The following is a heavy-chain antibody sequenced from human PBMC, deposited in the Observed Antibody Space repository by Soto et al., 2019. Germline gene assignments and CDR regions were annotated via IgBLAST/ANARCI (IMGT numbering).Heavy chain of an antibody. CDR2: IRSKAYGGTP. D-gene: IGHD2-15*01. Sequence: HPGGSLRLSCTPSGFTFGDYAMNWVRQAPGTGLEWVGFIRSKAYGGTPEYAAPVKGRFTISRDDSKSIAYLQMNSLKTEDTAVYYCARSLLNGMDVWGQGTTVTVSS. V-gene: IGHV3-49*04. CDR1: GFTFGDYA. J-gene: IGHJ6*02. CDR3: ARSLLNGMDV.